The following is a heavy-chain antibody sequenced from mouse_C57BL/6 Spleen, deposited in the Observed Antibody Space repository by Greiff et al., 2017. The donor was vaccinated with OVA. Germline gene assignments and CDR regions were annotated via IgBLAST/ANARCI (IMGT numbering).Heavy chain of an antibody. J-gene: IGHJ3*01. D-gene: IGHD2-4*01. Sequence: VQLQQSVAELVRPGASVKLSCTASGFNITNTYMHWVKQRPEQGLEWIGRIDPANGNTKYAPKFQGKATITADTSSNTAYLQLSSLTSEDTAIYYCASDYDEGPWFAYWGQGTLVTVSA. V-gene: IGHV14-3*01. CDR2: IDPANGNT. CDR1: GFNITNTY. CDR3: ASDYDEGPWFAY.